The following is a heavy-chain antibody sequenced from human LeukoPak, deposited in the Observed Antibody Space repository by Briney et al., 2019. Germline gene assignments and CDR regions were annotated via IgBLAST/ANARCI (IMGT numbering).Heavy chain of an antibody. J-gene: IGHJ4*02. Sequence: SETLSLTCTVSGYSISSGYYWGWIRQPPGKGLEWIGSIYHSGSTYYNPSLKSRVTISVDTSKNQFSLKLSSVTAADTAVYYCARDLYGDLDYWGQGTLATVSS. CDR1: GYSISSGYY. CDR2: IYHSGST. D-gene: IGHD4-17*01. V-gene: IGHV4-38-2*02. CDR3: ARDLYGDLDY.